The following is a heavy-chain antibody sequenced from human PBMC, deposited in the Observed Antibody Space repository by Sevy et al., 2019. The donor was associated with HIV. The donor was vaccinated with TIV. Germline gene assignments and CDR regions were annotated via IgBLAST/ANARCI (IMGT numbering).Heavy chain of an antibody. V-gene: IGHV5-51*01. CDR1: GYSFTTYW. CDR3: ARLGNNEEGAFDI. CDR2: IYPGDSDT. J-gene: IGHJ3*02. D-gene: IGHD2-8*01. Sequence: GESLKISCKASGYSFTTYWIGWERQMPGKGLHWMGSIYPGDSDTIYSPSFQGQVSISADKSVTTAYLQWNSLQASDTAIYYCARLGNNEEGAFDIWGQRTMVTVSS.